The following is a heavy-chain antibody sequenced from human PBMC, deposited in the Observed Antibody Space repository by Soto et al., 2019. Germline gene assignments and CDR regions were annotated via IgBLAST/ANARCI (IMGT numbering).Heavy chain of an antibody. CDR2: IWYDGSNK. CDR3: ARWGCSGSHCTLNQRSFDL. CDR1: GFIFNEYG. D-gene: IGHD1-26*01. J-gene: IGHJ4*02. V-gene: IGHV3-33*01. Sequence: QVQLVESGGGVVQPGRPLRLSCAASGFIFNEYGMHWVRQAPGKGLEWVAVIWYDGSNKYYADSVKGRFTFSRDNTKNTMSLQMNSLRVEETAVYYCARWGCSGSHCTLNQRSFDLWGQGTLVTVSS.